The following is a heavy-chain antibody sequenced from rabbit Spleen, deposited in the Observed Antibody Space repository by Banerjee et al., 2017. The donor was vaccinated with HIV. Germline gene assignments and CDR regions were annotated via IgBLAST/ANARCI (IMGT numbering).Heavy chain of an antibody. V-gene: IGHV1S40*01. CDR1: GFTISSSYY. J-gene: IGHJ2*01. Sequence: QSLEESGGDLVKPGASLTLTCTASGFTISSSYYMCWVRQAPGKGLEWIGCINTISGGTVYATWAKGRFTISKASSTTVTLQMTSLTAADTATYFCARNYVNVFDPWGPGTLVTVS. CDR2: INTISGGT. D-gene: IGHD1-1*01. CDR3: ARNYVNVFDP.